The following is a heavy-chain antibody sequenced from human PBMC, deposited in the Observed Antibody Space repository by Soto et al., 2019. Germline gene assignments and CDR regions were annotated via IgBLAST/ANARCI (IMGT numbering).Heavy chain of an antibody. CDR3: ARDSGAKLSSS. CDR1: GGTFSSYR. J-gene: IGHJ4*02. CDR2: IVPIYRTA. V-gene: IGHV1-69*01. Sequence: QVQLVQSGAEVKKPGSSVKVSCKASGGTFSSYRINWVRQAPGQGLEWVGGIVPIYRTADYAQKFQGRVTITADEAARTVYMELRSLTSRDTAVYYCARDSGAKLSSSWGQGTLVTVSS. D-gene: IGHD6-13*01.